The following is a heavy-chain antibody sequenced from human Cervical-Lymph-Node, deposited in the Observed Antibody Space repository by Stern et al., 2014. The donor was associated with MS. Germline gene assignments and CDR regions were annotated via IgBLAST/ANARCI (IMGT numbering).Heavy chain of an antibody. V-gene: IGHV4-31*03. Sequence: QLQLQESGPGLVKPSQTLSLTCTVSGGSISSGGYYWSWIRQHPGKGLEWIGYIYSSGSTYYNPSLKSRVTISVDTSKNQFSLKLSSVTAADTAVYYCARVSYDFWSGYYVFDYWGQGTLVTVSS. CDR3: ARVSYDFWSGYYVFDY. CDR2: IYSSGST. D-gene: IGHD3-3*01. CDR1: GGSISSGGYY. J-gene: IGHJ4*02.